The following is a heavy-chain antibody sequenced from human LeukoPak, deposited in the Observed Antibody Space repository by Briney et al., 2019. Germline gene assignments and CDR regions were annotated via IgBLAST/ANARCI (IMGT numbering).Heavy chain of an antibody. Sequence: SETLSLTCTVSGGSISSSSYYWGWIRQPPGKGLEWIGSIYYSGGTYYNPSLKSRVTISVDTSKNQFSLKLSSVTAADTAVYYCARIYSSSWFLNWFDPWGQGTLVTVSS. V-gene: IGHV4-39*07. D-gene: IGHD6-13*01. CDR1: GGSISSSSYY. CDR3: ARIYSSSWFLNWFDP. J-gene: IGHJ5*02. CDR2: IYYSGGT.